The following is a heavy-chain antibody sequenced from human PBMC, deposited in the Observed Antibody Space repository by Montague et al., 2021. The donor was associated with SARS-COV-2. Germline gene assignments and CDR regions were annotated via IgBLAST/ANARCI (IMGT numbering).Heavy chain of an antibody. J-gene: IGHJ3*02. CDR2: IFYSGDT. CDR1: GGSMNSYY. D-gene: IGHD1-14*01. Sequence: SETLSLTCTVSGGSMNSYYWSWIRQPPGKGLEWIGYIFYSGDTSNNPSLKSRVTISVDTSKNQFSLKLTSVTAADTAVYYCARESGFLDAFDIWGQGTMVTVSS. CDR3: ARESGFLDAFDI. V-gene: IGHV4-59*01.